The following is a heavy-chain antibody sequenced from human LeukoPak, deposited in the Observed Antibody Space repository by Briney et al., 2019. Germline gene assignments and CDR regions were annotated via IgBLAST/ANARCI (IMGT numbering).Heavy chain of an antibody. D-gene: IGHD3-16*01. Sequence: QPGGSQRLSCAASGFTFSIFGMNWVRQAPGKGLEWVAYIGSSSSTIYYADSVKGRFTISRDNAKKSLSLQMSSLRAEDTAVYYCARRRDDILSHSYDYYMDVWGKGTTVTVSS. CDR3: ARRRDDILSHSYDYYMDV. CDR1: GFTFSIFG. V-gene: IGHV3-48*04. J-gene: IGHJ6*03. CDR2: IGSSSSTI.